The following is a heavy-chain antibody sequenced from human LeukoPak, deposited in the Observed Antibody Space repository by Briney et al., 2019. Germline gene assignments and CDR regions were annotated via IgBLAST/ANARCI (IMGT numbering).Heavy chain of an antibody. CDR1: GGSLTNYY. CDR2: INHRGST. CDR3: ARPVYCSSTTCAGPFHI. Sequence: SETLSLTCAVYGGSLTNYYWSWIRQPPGKGLEWIGKINHRGSTYYSPSLKSRVTISVDPSKNQFSLRLTSVTAADTAVYYCARPVYCSSTTCAGPFHIWGQGTMVTVSS. V-gene: IGHV4-34*01. D-gene: IGHD2-2*01. J-gene: IGHJ3*02.